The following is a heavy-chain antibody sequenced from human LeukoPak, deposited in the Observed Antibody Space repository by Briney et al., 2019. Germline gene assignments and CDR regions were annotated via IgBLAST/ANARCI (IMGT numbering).Heavy chain of an antibody. V-gene: IGHV3-7*01. CDR2: IKQDGSEK. J-gene: IGHJ5*02. Sequence: GGSLRLSCAASGFTFSSHWMSWVRQAPGKGLEWVANIKQDGSEKYYVDSVKGRFTISRDNAKNSLYLQMNSLRAEDTAVYYCAGKWLLLAWGQGTLVTVSS. CDR1: GFTFSSHW. CDR3: AGKWLLLA. D-gene: IGHD3-22*01.